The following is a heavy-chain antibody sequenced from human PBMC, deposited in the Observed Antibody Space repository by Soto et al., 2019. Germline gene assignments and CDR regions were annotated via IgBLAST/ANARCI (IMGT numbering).Heavy chain of an antibody. D-gene: IGHD3-3*01. CDR3: ARGVVTIFGVVIISSWFDP. J-gene: IGHJ5*02. CDR2: INHSGST. Sequence: PSETLSLTCAVYGGSFSGYYWSWIRQPPGKGLEWIGEINHSGSTNYDPSLKSRVTISVDTSKNQFSLKLSSVTAADTAVYYCARGVVTIFGVVIISSWFDPWGQGTLVTVSS. CDR1: GGSFSGYY. V-gene: IGHV4-34*01.